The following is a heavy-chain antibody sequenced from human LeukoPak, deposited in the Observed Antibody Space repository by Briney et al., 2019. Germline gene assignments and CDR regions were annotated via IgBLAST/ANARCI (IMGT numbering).Heavy chain of an antibody. CDR3: ARDYYGSGSQIYGIIDY. J-gene: IGHJ4*02. V-gene: IGHV3-11*05. CDR1: GFTFRDYY. Sequence: GGSLRLSCVASGFTFRDYYMSWIRRAPGKGLEWVSYISSSSSYIDYADSVKGRFTISRDNAKNSLHLQMKSLRAEDTAVYYCARDYYGSGSQIYGIIDYWGQGTLVAVSS. D-gene: IGHD3-10*01. CDR2: ISSSSSYI.